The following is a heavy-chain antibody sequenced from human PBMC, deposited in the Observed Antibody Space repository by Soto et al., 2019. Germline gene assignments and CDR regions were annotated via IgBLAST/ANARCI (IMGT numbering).Heavy chain of an antibody. V-gene: IGHV4-61*01. CDR2: IYYSGPT. Sequence: SETLSLTCTVSGGSVSRDSNFWSWIRQPPGKGLEWIGYIYYSGPTRYNPSLESRVTISIDSSKNQVSLNLTSVTAADTAVYYCARGYSHYAHWGRGALVTVSS. CDR3: ARGYSHYAH. D-gene: IGHD4-4*01. J-gene: IGHJ4*02. CDR1: GGSVSRDSNF.